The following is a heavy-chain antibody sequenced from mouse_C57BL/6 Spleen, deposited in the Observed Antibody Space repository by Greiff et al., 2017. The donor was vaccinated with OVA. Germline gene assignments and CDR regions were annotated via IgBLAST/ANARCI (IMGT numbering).Heavy chain of an antibody. CDR1: GFSFNTYA. D-gene: IGHD2-3*01. V-gene: IGHV10-1*01. CDR2: IRSKSNNYAT. CDR3: VRRDGYYDAMDY. Sequence: EVKLMESGGGLVQPKGSLKLSCAASGFSFNTYAMNWVRQAPGKGLEWVARIRSKSNNYATYYADSVKDRFTISRDDSESMLYLQMNNLKTEDTAMYYCVRRDGYYDAMDYWGQGTSVTVSS. J-gene: IGHJ4*01.